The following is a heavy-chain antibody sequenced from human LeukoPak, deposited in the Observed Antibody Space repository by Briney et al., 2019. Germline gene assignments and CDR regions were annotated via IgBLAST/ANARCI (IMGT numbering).Heavy chain of an antibody. V-gene: IGHV3-21*01. J-gene: IGHJ5*02. CDR3: ARGGYSSSWNWFDP. CDR2: ISSSSSYI. CDR1: GFTFDDYA. D-gene: IGHD6-13*01. Sequence: GGSLRLSCAASGFTFDDYAMHWVRQAPGKGLEWVSSISSSSSYIYYADSVKGRFTISRDNAKNSLYLQMNSLRAEDTAVYYCARGGYSSSWNWFDPWGQGTLVTVSS.